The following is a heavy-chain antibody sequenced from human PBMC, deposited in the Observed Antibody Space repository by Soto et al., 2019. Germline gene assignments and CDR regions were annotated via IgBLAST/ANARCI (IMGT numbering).Heavy chain of an antibody. CDR3: AKDGPYPRPVLRYFDWRGAFDI. J-gene: IGHJ3*02. CDR1: GFTFSSYA. D-gene: IGHD3-9*01. V-gene: IGHV3-23*01. Sequence: GGSLRLSCAASGFTFSSYAMSWVRQAPGRGLEWVSAISGSGGSTYYADSVKGRFTISRDNSKNTLYLQMNSLRAEDTAVYYCAKDGPYPRPVLRYFDWRGAFDIWGQGTMVTVSS. CDR2: ISGSGGST.